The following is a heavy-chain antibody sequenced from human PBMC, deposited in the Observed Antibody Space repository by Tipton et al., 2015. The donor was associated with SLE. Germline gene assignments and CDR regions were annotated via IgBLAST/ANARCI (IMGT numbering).Heavy chain of an antibody. V-gene: IGHV4-59*01. Sequence: TLSLTCTVSGDSISRYYWSWIRQPPGKGLEWIGYIYYSGSTNYNPSLKSRVTISLDTSKNHFSLKLSSVTAADTAVYYCARGGTPAAGYKWFDPWGQGTLVTVPS. J-gene: IGHJ5*02. D-gene: IGHD6-13*01. CDR3: ARGGTPAAGYKWFDP. CDR1: GDSISRYY. CDR2: IYYSGST.